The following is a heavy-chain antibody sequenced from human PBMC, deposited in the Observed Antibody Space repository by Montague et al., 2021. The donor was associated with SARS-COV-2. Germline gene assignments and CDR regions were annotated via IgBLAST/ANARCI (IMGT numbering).Heavy chain of an antibody. Sequence: SETLSLTCTVSGGSISSSSYYWGWIRQPPGKGLEWIGSIYYSGSTYYNPSHKSRVTISVDTSKNQFSLKLNSVTAADTAVYYCARDPRRQLLLYPVGDYYHWMDVWGQGTTVTVSS. J-gene: IGHJ6*02. CDR3: ARDPRRQLLLYPVGDYYHWMDV. D-gene: IGHD2-2*02. CDR1: GGSISSSSYY. V-gene: IGHV4-39*07. CDR2: IYYSGST.